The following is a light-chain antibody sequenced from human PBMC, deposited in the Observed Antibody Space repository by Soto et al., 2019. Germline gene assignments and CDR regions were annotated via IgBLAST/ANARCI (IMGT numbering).Light chain of an antibody. J-gene: IGKJ1*01. V-gene: IGKV3-20*01. CDR1: QSVSSY. CDR3: QQYGSSPKT. CDR2: DAS. Sequence: ESVLTQSPATLSFNQGERATLSCRASQSVSSYLAWYQQKPGQAPRLLIYDASNRATGIPDRFSGSGSGTDFTLTTSRLEPEDFAVYYCQQYGSSPKTFGQGTMVDI.